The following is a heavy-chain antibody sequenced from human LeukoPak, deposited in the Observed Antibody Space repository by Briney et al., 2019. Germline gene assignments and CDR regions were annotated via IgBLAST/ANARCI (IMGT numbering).Heavy chain of an antibody. CDR1: GYSFTSHY. D-gene: IGHD4-23*01. CDR3: ARDNSIHERGWWFDP. J-gene: IGHJ5*02. CDR2: INPRGTST. Sequence: ASVKVSCRASGYSFTSHYMHWVRQAPGQGLEWMGLINPRGTSTIYAEKFQGRIVMTRDMSTTTDYMELSSLKSDDTAVYYCARDNSIHERGWWFDPWGQGTLVTVSS. V-gene: IGHV1-46*01.